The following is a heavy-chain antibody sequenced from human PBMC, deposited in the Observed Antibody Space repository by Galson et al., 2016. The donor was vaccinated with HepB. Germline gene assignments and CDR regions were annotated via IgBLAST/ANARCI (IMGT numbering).Heavy chain of an antibody. Sequence: SLRLSCAASGFTFSRHGMHWVRQAPGKGLEWVAVISYDGSIKYYVDSVKDRFTISRDNSKNTLYLQMNTLRVEDTAVYYCAKDIQSDFWSGFEPDYYYGRDVWGQGTTVTGSS. CDR1: GFTFSRHG. J-gene: IGHJ6*02. D-gene: IGHD3-3*01. V-gene: IGHV3-30*18. CDR2: ISYDGSIK. CDR3: AKDIQSDFWSGFEPDYYYGRDV.